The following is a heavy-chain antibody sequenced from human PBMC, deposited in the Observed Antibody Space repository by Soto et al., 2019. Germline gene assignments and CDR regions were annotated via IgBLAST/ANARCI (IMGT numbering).Heavy chain of an antibody. CDR1: GFTFSSYA. V-gene: IGHV3-23*01. D-gene: IGHD2-15*01. CDR3: AKVVTQRWHD. Sequence: EVQLLESGGGLVQPGGSLRLSCAASGFTFSSYAMSWVRQAPGKGLEWVSAISGSGGSTYYADSVKGRFTISRDNSKNTLYLKMDSMSADDTAGDYGAKVVTQRWHDWGQGTLVTVSS. J-gene: IGHJ4*02. CDR2: ISGSGGST.